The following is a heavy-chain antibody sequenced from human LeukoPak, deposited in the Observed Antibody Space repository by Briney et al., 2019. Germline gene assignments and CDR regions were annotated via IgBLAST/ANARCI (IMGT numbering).Heavy chain of an antibody. CDR3: AREGRAGATYIDY. CDR1: GFTFSNFA. V-gene: IGHV3-23*01. Sequence: PGGSLRLSCAASGFTFSNFAMSWVRQAPGKGLEWVSAISASGDGTYYADSVKGRFTISRDNSKNTVYLQVNSLRAEDTAVYYCAREGRAGATYIDYWGQGTLVTVSS. J-gene: IGHJ4*02. D-gene: IGHD1-26*01. CDR2: ISASGDGT.